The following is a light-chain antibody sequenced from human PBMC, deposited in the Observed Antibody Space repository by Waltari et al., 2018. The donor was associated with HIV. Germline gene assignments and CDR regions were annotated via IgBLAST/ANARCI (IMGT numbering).Light chain of an antibody. CDR1: SYNNQHDN. V-gene: IGLV1-47*01. CDR3: VGWDSSLSAYV. Sequence: QSFLTQPPSASGTPGQPVTISCSGSSYNNQHDNVYLYQQLPGMTPKLLIYKNFLRPSGVPDRFAASKSGTSASLTISGLRSADEADYYCVGWDSSLSAYVFGAGTKVAVL. J-gene: IGLJ1*01. CDR2: KNF.